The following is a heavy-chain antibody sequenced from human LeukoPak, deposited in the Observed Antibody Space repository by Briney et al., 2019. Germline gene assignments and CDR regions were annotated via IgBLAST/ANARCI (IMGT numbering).Heavy chain of an antibody. V-gene: IGHV4-39*01. CDR2: IYYSGST. D-gene: IGHD6-19*01. Sequence: SETLSLTCIVSGGSISSSSYYWGWIRQPPGKGLEWIGSIYYSGSTYHNPSLKSRVTISVDTSKNHFSLKLSSVTAADTAVYYCARTVALYSSGNYFDYWGQGTLVTVSS. CDR1: GGSISSSSYY. CDR3: ARTVALYSSGNYFDY. J-gene: IGHJ4*02.